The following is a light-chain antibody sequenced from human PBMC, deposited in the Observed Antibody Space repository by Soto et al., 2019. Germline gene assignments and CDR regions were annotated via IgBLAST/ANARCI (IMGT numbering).Light chain of an antibody. CDR1: QDISTW. Sequence: DIQMTQSPSSVSASVGDRVTITCRASQDISTWLAWYQQKPGKVPKLLIYGASSLQAGVPSRFSGSGSGTDFTLTISSLQADDFATYYCQQASSLPHTFGQGTKLEIK. CDR3: QQASSLPHT. J-gene: IGKJ2*01. CDR2: GAS. V-gene: IGKV1-12*01.